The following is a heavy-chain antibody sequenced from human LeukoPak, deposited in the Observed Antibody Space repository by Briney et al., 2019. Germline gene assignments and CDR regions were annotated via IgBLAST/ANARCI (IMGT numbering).Heavy chain of an antibody. CDR3: ARRASLCCRFES. CDR1: GGSISSNDYY. CDR2: VYYRGST. Sequence: QSSETLSLTCAVSGGSISSNDYYWGWIRQPPGKRLEWIGSVYYRGSTYYNPSLKSRVTISVDTSKNIFSLKLNSVTAADTAVYYCARRASLCCRFESWGQGSLVTVSS. J-gene: IGHJ4*02. D-gene: IGHD2-15*01. V-gene: IGHV4-39*01.